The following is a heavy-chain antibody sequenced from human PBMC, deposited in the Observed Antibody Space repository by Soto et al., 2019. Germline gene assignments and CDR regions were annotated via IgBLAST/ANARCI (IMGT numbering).Heavy chain of an antibody. CDR3: ATNRGYDFYYPDS. CDR1: GASVNTGGYY. V-gene: IGHV4-31*11. Sequence: PSETLSLTCDASGASVNTGGYYWTWIRQHPEKGLEWIGYINYSGTTYNPSLKSRAFLSLDMSKNQFSLNLTSVTAADTAVYYCATNRGYDFYYPDSWGQGILVTVSS. D-gene: IGHD3-3*01. CDR2: INYSGTT. J-gene: IGHJ4*02.